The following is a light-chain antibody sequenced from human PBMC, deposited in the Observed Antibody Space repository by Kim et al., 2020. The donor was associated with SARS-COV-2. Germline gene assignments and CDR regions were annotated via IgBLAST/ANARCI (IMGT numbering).Light chain of an antibody. V-gene: IGLV3-1*01. CDR1: KLGDKY. J-gene: IGLJ2*01. Sequence: GSPGQTASITCSGDKLGDKYACWYQEKPGQSPVLVIYQDSKRASGIPERFSGSSSGNTAALTISGTQAMDEADYYWQAWDSSTAGFGGGTQLTVL. CDR3: QAWDSSTAG. CDR2: QDS.